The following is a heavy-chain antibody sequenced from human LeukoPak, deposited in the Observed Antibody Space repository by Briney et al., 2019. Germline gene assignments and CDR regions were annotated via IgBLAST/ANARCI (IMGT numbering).Heavy chain of an antibody. CDR2: IYHSGGS. V-gene: IGHV4-30-2*01. Sequence: SQTLSLTCTVSGDSISSGGYYWNWIRQPPGKGLEWIGYIYHSGGSYSNPSLKSRVTISVDRSKNQFSLNLNSVNAADTAVYYCARGPEGDYEGFDLWGRGTLVTVSS. CDR1: GDSISSGGYY. J-gene: IGHJ2*01. D-gene: IGHD4-17*01. CDR3: ARGPEGDYEGFDL.